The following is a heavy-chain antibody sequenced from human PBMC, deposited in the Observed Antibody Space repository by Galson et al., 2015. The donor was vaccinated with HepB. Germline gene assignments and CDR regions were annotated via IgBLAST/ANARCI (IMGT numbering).Heavy chain of an antibody. CDR3: AKLPGDYYDSSGPLDY. J-gene: IGHJ4*02. D-gene: IGHD3-22*01. V-gene: IGHV3-23*01. Sequence: SLRLSCAASGFTFSSYAMSWVRQAPGKGLEWVSAISGSGGSTYYADSVKGRFTISRDNSKNTLYLQMNSLRAEDTAVYYCAKLPGDYYDSSGPLDYWGQGTLVTVSS. CDR2: ISGSGGST. CDR1: GFTFSSYA.